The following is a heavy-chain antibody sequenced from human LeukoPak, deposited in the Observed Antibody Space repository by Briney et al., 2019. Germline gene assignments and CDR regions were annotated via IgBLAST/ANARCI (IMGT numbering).Heavy chain of an antibody. D-gene: IGHD4-23*01. V-gene: IGHV1-46*01. CDR3: AATTVVTSPLDY. CDR2: INPSGGST. J-gene: IGHJ4*02. CDR1: GYTFTSYY. Sequence: ASVKVSCKASGYTFTSYYMHWVRQAPGQGLEWMGIINPSGGSTSYAQKFQGRVTMTRDMSTSTVYMELSSLRSEDTAVYYRAATTVVTSPLDYWGQGTLVTVSS.